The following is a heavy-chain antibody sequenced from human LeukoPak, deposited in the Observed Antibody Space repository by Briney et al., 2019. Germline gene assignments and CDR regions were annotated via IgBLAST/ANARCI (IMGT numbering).Heavy chain of an antibody. CDR1: GFTFSSYG. Sequence: GRSLRLSCAASGFTFSSYGMHWVRQAPGKGLEWAAVIWYDGSNKYYADSVKGRFTISRDNSKNTLYLQMNSLRAEDTAVYYCAKGRGFVATLIGPDYWGQGTLVTVSS. CDR2: IWYDGSNK. CDR3: AKGRGFVATLIGPDY. D-gene: IGHD5-12*01. J-gene: IGHJ4*02. V-gene: IGHV3-33*06.